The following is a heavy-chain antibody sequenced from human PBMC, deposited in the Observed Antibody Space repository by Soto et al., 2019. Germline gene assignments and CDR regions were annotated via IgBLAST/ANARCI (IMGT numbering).Heavy chain of an antibody. CDR1: GFDFGDYY. V-gene: IGHV3-11*01. CDR2: IDSGVGTT. J-gene: IGHJ4*02. Sequence: GGSLRLSCTGSGFDFGDYYMSWIRQAPGKGLEWVSYIDSGVGTTYYTDSVKGRFTISRDNAKKTVYLQMSSLRVEDTALYYCVRPYYSSSWFPFDRWGQGTLVTVSS. D-gene: IGHD6-13*01. CDR3: VRPYYSSSWFPFDR.